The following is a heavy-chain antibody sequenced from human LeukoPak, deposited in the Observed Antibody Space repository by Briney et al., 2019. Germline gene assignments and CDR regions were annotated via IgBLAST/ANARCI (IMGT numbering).Heavy chain of an antibody. J-gene: IGHJ3*02. D-gene: IGHD3-16*01. CDR2: IISSTSTR. CDR1: GFTFSSYT. V-gene: IGHV3-48*01. CDR3: ARDKDYAFDI. Sequence: GGSLTLSCAASGFTFSSYTMNWICQAPGKGLEWVSYIISSTSTRSYADSVMGRFTISRDNDKNSLYLQMNSLRPEDTAVYYCARDKDYAFDIWGQGTIVTVSS.